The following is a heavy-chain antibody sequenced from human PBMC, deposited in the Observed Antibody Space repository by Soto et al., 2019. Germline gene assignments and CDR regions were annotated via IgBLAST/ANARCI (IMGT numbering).Heavy chain of an antibody. CDR3: ARDRLAGGESLWVGY. Sequence: EVQLVESGGDLVQPGGSLRLSCAASGFTVSRNYMSWVRQAPGKGLEWVSVIYSGGSTYYVDSVKGRFTISRDNSKNTVYLQMNSLRAEDTAVYYCARDRLAGGESLWVGYWGQGTLVTVSS. CDR2: IYSGGST. J-gene: IGHJ4*02. V-gene: IGHV3-66*01. D-gene: IGHD2-8*02. CDR1: GFTVSRNY.